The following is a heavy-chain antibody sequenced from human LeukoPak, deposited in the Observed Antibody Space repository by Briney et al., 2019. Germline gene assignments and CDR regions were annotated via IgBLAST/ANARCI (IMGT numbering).Heavy chain of an antibody. CDR1: GGSISSHY. CDR2: IYYSGST. J-gene: IGHJ5*02. Sequence: SETLSLTCTVSGGSISSHYWSWIRQPPGKGLEWIGYIYYSGSTNYNPSLKSRVTISVDTSKNQFSLKLSSATAADTAVYYCARVPRGSSGYYWFDPWGQGTLVTVSS. CDR3: ARVPRGSSGYYWFDP. V-gene: IGHV4-59*11. D-gene: IGHD3-22*01.